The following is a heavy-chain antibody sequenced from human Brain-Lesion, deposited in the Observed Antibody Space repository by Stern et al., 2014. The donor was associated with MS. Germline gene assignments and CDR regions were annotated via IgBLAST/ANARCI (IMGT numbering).Heavy chain of an antibody. CDR1: GGSISSGSDY. D-gene: IGHD5-18*01. V-gene: IGHV4-61*02. J-gene: IGHJ4*02. CDR3: ASGYRIFDY. Sequence: VQRVQSGPGLVKPSQTLSLTCTVSGGSISSGSDYWSWIRQPVGKGLEWIGRIHPSGSAFYTPSLKSRVTISTDTSMNQFSLELNSATAADTAIYYCASGYRIFDYWGQGILVTVSS. CDR2: IHPSGSA.